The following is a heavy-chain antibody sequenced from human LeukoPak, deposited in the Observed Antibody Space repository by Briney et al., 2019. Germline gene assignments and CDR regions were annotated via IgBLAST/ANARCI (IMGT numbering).Heavy chain of an antibody. Sequence: GASVKVSCKASGYTFTSYGISWMRQAPGQGLEWMGWISAYNGNTNYAQKLQGRVTMTTDTSTSTAYMELRSLRSDDTAVYYCARQEAHITMVNWFDPWGQGTLVTVSS. J-gene: IGHJ5*02. CDR2: ISAYNGNT. CDR1: GYTFTSYG. V-gene: IGHV1-18*01. CDR3: ARQEAHITMVNWFDP. D-gene: IGHD3-10*01.